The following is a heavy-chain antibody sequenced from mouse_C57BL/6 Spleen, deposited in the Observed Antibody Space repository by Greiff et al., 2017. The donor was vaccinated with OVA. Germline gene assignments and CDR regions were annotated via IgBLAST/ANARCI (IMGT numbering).Heavy chain of an antibody. J-gene: IGHJ1*03. CDR3: ARSDYYGSSYAYWYFDV. Sequence: QVQLKQSGAELVKPGASVKISCKASGYAFSSYWMNWVKQRPGKGLEWIGQIYPGDGDTTYNGKFKGKATLTADKSSSTAYMQLSSLTSEDSAVYFCARSDYYGSSYAYWYFDVWGTGTTVTVSS. V-gene: IGHV1-80*01. CDR1: GYAFSSYW. CDR2: IYPGDGDT. D-gene: IGHD1-1*01.